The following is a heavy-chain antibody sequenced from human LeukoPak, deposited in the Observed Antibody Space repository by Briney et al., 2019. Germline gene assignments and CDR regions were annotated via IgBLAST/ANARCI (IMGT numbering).Heavy chain of an antibody. J-gene: IGHJ4*02. Sequence: ASVKVSCKASGYTFTGYYMHWVRQAPGQGLEWMGWINPNSGGTNYAQKFQGRVTMTRDTSISTAYMELSRLRSDDTAVYYCAREGYYDSSGYRFDYWGQGTLVTASS. CDR1: GYTFTGYY. CDR3: AREGYYDSSGYRFDY. V-gene: IGHV1-2*02. D-gene: IGHD3-22*01. CDR2: INPNSGGT.